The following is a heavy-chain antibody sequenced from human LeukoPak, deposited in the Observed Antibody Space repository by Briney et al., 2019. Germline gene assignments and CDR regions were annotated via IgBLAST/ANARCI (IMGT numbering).Heavy chain of an antibody. CDR1: GGTFSGYY. CDR3: ARLVDNWNAFDI. D-gene: IGHD1-20*01. CDR2: IYYSGST. J-gene: IGHJ3*02. V-gene: IGHV4-59*01. Sequence: PSETLSLTCAVYGGTFSGYYWSWIRQPPGKGLEWIGYIYYSGSTNYNPSLKSRVTISVDTSKNQFSLKLSSVTAADTAVYYCARLVDNWNAFDIWGQGTMVTVSS.